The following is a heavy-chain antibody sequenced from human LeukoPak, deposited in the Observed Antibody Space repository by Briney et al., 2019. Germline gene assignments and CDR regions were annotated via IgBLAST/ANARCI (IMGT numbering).Heavy chain of an antibody. Sequence: PSETLSLTCSVSGGSINNYYWTWIRQPPGEGLEWVGYIFEIGNTNYNPSLKSRVTVSLETSKNQFSLRLNSVTAADTAVYYCARGMMPDWFDFWGQGTLVTVSS. D-gene: IGHD2-2*01. J-gene: IGHJ5*01. CDR1: GGSINNYY. V-gene: IGHV4-59*01. CDR2: IFEIGNT. CDR3: ARGMMPDWFDF.